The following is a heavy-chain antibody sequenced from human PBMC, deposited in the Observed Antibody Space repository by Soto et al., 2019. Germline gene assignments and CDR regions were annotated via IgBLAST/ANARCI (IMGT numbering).Heavy chain of an antibody. Sequence: QVQLVESGGGLVKPGGSLRLSCAASGFTFSDYYMSWIRQAPGKGLEWVSYINSSSTYTIYADSVKGRFTISRDNAKNSLYLQMNSLRAEDTAVYYCARIIASAGGRRYFDLWGRGTLVTVSS. CDR2: INSSSTYT. V-gene: IGHV3-11*05. CDR1: GFTFSDYY. CDR3: ARIIASAGGRRYFDL. J-gene: IGHJ2*01. D-gene: IGHD6-13*01.